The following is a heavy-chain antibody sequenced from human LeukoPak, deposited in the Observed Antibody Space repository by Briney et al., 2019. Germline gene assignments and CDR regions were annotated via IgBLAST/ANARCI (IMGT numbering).Heavy chain of an antibody. CDR2: ITGDNNYI. V-gene: IGHV3-21*06. Sequence: GESLRLSCAASGFTFSTYAMEWVHQAPGKGLEWVSSITGDNNYIYYADSVKGRFTISRDNAKNSLFLHMSSLRAGDTAVYYCARLNASSYGKYYFDYWGQGALVTVSS. J-gene: IGHJ4*02. CDR3: ARLNASSYGKYYFDY. CDR1: GFTFSTYA. D-gene: IGHD2-2*01.